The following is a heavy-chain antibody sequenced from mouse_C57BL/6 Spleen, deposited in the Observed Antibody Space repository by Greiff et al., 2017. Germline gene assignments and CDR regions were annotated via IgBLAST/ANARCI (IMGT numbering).Heavy chain of an antibody. CDR2: INPSNGGT. D-gene: IGHD2-13*01. Sequence: VQLQQPGTELVKPGASVKLSCKASGYTFTSYWMHWVKQRPGHGLEWIGNINPSNGGTNYNEKFKSKATLTVDKSSSTAYMQLSSLTSEDSAVXYCARGGTRRASYFDVWGTGTTVTVSS. CDR3: ARGGTRRASYFDV. J-gene: IGHJ1*03. CDR1: GYTFTSYW. V-gene: IGHV1-53*01.